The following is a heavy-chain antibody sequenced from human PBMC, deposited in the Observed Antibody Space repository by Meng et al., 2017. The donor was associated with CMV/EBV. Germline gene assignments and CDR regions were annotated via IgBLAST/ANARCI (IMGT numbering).Heavy chain of an antibody. CDR1: GFTFSNAW. Sequence: GESLKISCAASGFTFSNAWKSWVRQAPGKGLEWVGRIKSKTDGGTTDYAAPVKGRFTISRDDSKNTLYLQMNSLKTEDTAVYYCTRRVVTDHYYYGMDVWGQGTTVTVSS. CDR3: TRRVVTDHYYYGMDV. CDR2: IKSKTDGGTT. D-gene: IGHD3-3*01. J-gene: IGHJ6*02. V-gene: IGHV3-15*01.